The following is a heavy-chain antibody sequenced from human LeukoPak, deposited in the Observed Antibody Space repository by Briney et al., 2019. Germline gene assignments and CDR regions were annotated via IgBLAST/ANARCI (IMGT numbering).Heavy chain of an antibody. Sequence: SETLSLTCAVYGGSFSGYYWSWIRQPPGKGLEWIGYIYYSGSTNYNPSLKSRVTISVDTSKNQFSLKLSSVTAADTAVYYCARRTPASGWFGYYFDYWGQGTLVTVSS. CDR2: IYYSGST. D-gene: IGHD6-19*01. CDR3: ARRTPASGWFGYYFDY. CDR1: GGSFSGYY. J-gene: IGHJ4*02. V-gene: IGHV4-59*01.